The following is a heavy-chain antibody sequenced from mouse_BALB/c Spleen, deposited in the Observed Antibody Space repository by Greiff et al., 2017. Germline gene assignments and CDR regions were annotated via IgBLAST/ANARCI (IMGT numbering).Heavy chain of an antibody. J-gene: IGHJ4*01. Sequence: EVKLMESGGGLVQPGGSLRLSCATSGFTFTDYYMSWVRQPPGKALEWLGFIRNKANGYTTEYSASVKGRFTISRDNSQSILYLHMNTLRAEDSATYYCARDEDRYDEWGAMDYWGQGTSVTVSS. CDR1: GFTFTDYY. CDR2: IRNKANGYTT. CDR3: ARDEDRYDEWGAMDY. V-gene: IGHV7-3*02. D-gene: IGHD2-14*01.